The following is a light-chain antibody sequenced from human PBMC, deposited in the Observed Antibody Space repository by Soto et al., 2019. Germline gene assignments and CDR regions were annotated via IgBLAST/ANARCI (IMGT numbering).Light chain of an antibody. J-gene: IGLJ1*01. Sequence: QSVLTQPPSVSSAPGQKVTISCSGSNSHIGNNYVSWYQQLPGTAPKLLIYENNKRPSGIPDRFSGSKSGTSATLGITGLQTGDEADYYCGTWDSSLSAGVFGTGTKVTVL. V-gene: IGLV1-51*02. CDR2: ENN. CDR3: GTWDSSLSAGV. CDR1: NSHIGNNY.